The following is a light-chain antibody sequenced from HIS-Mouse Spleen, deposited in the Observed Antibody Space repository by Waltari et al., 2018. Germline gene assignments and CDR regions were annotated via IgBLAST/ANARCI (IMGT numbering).Light chain of an antibody. Sequence: EIVLTQSPGTLSLSPGERATLSCRASQSVSSSYLAWYQQKPGHAPRLLIYGASSRATGIPDRFSGSGSGTDFTLTISRLEPEDFATYYCQQLNSYPPTFGQGTKVEIK. CDR2: GAS. CDR1: QSVSSSY. J-gene: IGKJ1*01. CDR3: QQLNSYPPT. V-gene: IGKV3-20*01.